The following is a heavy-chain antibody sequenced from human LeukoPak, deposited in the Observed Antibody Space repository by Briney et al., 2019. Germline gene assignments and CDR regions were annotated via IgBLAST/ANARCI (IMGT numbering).Heavy chain of an antibody. CDR2: IYCGGST. D-gene: IGHD2-21*02. CDR3: AKGLGYCGGDCSWWFDP. Sequence: SETLSPTCTVLGGSISSYYWSWIRQPPRKGLEWIGYIYCGGSTNYNPPLKRRVTISVDTTKNQFSLQLSSVAAADAVYYYCAKGLGYCGGDCSWWFDPWGQGTLVTVSS. CDR1: GGSISSYY. V-gene: IGHV4-59*01. J-gene: IGHJ5*02.